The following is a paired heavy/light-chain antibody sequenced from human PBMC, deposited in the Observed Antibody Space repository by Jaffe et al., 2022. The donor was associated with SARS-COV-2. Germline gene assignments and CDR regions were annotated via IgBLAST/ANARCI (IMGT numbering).Light chain of an antibody. CDR3: QQYGSSRFT. Sequence: EIVLTQSPGTLSLSPGERATLSCRASQSVSSSYLAWYQQKPGQAPRLLIYGASSRATGIPDRFSGSGSGTDFTLTISRLEPEDFAVYYCQQYGSSRFTFGPGTKVDIK. J-gene: IGKJ3*01. V-gene: IGKV3-20*01. CDR2: GAS. CDR1: QSVSSSY.
Heavy chain of an antibody. J-gene: IGHJ4*02. CDR2: ISSSGSTI. D-gene: IGHD6-19*01. CDR3: ARGGKQWLVSYYFDY. CDR1: GFTFSDYY. V-gene: IGHV3-11*01. Sequence: QVQLVESGGGLVKPGGSLRLSCAASGFTFSDYYMSWIRQAPGKGLEWVSYISSSGSTIYYADSVKGRFTISRDNAKNSLYLQMNSLRAEDTAVYYCARGGKQWLVSYYFDYWGQGTLVTVSS.